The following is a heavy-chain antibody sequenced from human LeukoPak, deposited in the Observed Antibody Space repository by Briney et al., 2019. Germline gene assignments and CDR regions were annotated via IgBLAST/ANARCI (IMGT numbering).Heavy chain of an antibody. J-gene: IGHJ3*02. Sequence: PGGSLRLSCAASGFTFSDYYMSWIRQAPGKGLEWVSYISSSGSTIYYADSVKGRFTISRDNAKNSLYLQMNSLRAEDTAVYYCAKDFNVGRIQLWLSMHHDAFDIWGQGTMVTVSS. CDR1: GFTFSDYY. V-gene: IGHV3-11*04. CDR2: ISSSGSTI. D-gene: IGHD5-18*01. CDR3: AKDFNVGRIQLWLSMHHDAFDI.